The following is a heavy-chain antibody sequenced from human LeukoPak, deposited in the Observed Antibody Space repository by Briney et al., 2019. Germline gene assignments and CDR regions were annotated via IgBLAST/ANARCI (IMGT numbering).Heavy chain of an antibody. CDR2: ISNDGSNK. CDR1: GFTFSSYG. V-gene: IGHV3-30*18. CDR3: AKGHSGSI. D-gene: IGHD1-26*01. J-gene: IGHJ4*02. Sequence: PGRSLRLSCAASGFTFSSYGMHWVRQAPGKGLEWVAVISNDGSNKYYADSVKGRFTISRDNSKNTLYLQMNSLRAEDTAVYYCAKGHSGSIWGQGTLVTVSS.